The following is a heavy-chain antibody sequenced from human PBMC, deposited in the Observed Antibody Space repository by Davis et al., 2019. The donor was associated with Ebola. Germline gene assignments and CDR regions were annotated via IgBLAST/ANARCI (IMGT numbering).Heavy chain of an antibody. Sequence: GESLKISCAASGFTVSSNYMSWVRQAPGKGLEWVSVIYSGGSTYYADSVKGRFTISRDNSKNTLYLQMNSLRAEDTAVYYCARAPAAHDAFDIWGQGTMVTVSS. J-gene: IGHJ3*02. D-gene: IGHD2-15*01. CDR1: GFTVSSNY. V-gene: IGHV3-53*01. CDR2: IYSGGST. CDR3: ARAPAAHDAFDI.